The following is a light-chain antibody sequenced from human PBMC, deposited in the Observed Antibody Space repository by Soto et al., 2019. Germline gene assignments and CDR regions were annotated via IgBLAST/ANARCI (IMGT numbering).Light chain of an antibody. J-gene: IGKJ1*01. CDR2: RTS. CDR1: QSVSSSY. CDR3: KQYDSSPIT. Sequence: DIMLTQSAGTLSLSPGERATLSLGESQSVSSSYLAWYQQKPGQAPRLLIYRTSNRATGIPDRFSGSGSGTDFTLTISRLETEAFAVYWCKQYDSSPITFGKGTKVDIK. V-gene: IGKV3-20*01.